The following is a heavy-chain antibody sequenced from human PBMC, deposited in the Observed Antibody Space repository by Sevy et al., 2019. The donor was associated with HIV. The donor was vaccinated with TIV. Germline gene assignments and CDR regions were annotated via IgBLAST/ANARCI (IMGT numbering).Heavy chain of an antibody. V-gene: IGHV3-21*01. J-gene: IGHJ4*01. CDR1: GFTFSSYS. Sequence: GGSLRLSCAASGFTFSSYSMNWVRQAPGKGLEWVSSISSSSSYIYYSDSVKGRFTISRDNAKNSLYLQMNSLRAEDTAVYYCARAVDTAMVTRGEFDYWGHGTLVTVSS. D-gene: IGHD5-18*01. CDR3: ARAVDTAMVTRGEFDY. CDR2: ISSSSSYI.